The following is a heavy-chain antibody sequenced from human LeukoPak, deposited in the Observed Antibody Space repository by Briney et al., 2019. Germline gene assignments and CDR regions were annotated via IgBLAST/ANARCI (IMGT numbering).Heavy chain of an antibody. D-gene: IGHD5-12*01. V-gene: IGHV1-46*01. CDR1: GYTFTSYY. CDR2: INPSGGST. CDR3: ARGDSGYDTLYYYYYYMDV. J-gene: IGHJ6*03. Sequence: GASVKVSCKASGYTFTSYYMHWVRQAPGQGLEWMGIINPSGGSTSYAQKFQGRVTMTRDTSTSTVYMELSRLRSDDTAVYYCARGDSGYDTLYYYYYYMDVWGKGTTVTVSS.